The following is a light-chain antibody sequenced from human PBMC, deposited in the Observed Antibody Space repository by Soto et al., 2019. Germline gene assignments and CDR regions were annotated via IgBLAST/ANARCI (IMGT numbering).Light chain of an antibody. J-gene: IGKJ1*01. CDR2: GAS. CDR3: QHLGRSSWT. Sequence: DIELTQSPGTLSLSAGGRVTLSCRASQTVRSSFVAWYQQKPGQAPRLLIYGASTRATGIPDRFSGSGPGTDYTLTISSLEPEALAVYYCQHLGRSSWTFGQSTKVEIK. V-gene: IGKV3-20*01. CDR1: QTVRSSF.